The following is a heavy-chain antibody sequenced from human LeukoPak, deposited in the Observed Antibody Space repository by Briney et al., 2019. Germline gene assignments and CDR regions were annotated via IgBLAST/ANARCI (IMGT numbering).Heavy chain of an antibody. V-gene: IGHV5-51*01. D-gene: IGHD6-19*01. CDR1: GYCFTSYW. J-gene: IGHJ3*02. Sequence: AGSLKISSKGSGYCFTSYWISCWRRLPGKDLEWMGIIYRGNGDTRYSPSFQGQVTISADKSISTAYLQWSSLKASDTAMYYCARSSGSVSGWRYDAFDIWGQGTMVTVSS. CDR3: ARSSGSVSGWRYDAFDI. CDR2: IYRGNGDT.